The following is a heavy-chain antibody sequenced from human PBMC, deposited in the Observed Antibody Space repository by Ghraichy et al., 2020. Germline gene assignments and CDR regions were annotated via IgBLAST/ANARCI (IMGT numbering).Heavy chain of an antibody. CDR2: ISGSGGDT. D-gene: IGHD6-13*01. V-gene: IGHV3-23*01. CDR3: AKGIAAGTTTISYYYNGMDV. J-gene: IGHJ6*02. CDR1: GFTFSSYV. Sequence: GGSLRLSFAASGFTFSSYVMSWVRQAPRKGLEWVSGISGSGGDTYYADSVKGRFTISRDNSKNTLYLQMNSLRAEDTAVYYCAKGIAAGTTTISYYYNGMDVWGQGTTVTVSS.